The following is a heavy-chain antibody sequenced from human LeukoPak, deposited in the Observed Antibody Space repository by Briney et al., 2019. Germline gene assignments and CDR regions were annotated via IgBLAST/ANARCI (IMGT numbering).Heavy chain of an antibody. CDR1: GYIFTKYV. CDR2: IKAGNGDT. CDR3: ARDDCGDTCYPGGY. D-gene: IGHD2-21*01. J-gene: IGHJ4*02. Sequence: ASVKVSCKASGYIFTKYVVHWVRQAPGQRPEWTGWIKAGNGDTKYSQNFRDRLTITRDTSASTVYMELSSLTSEDTAQYYCARDDCGDTCYPGGYWGQGTLVTVSS. V-gene: IGHV1-3*01.